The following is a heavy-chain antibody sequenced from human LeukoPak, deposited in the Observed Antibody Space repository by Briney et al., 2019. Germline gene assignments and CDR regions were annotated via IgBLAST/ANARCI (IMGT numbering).Heavy chain of an antibody. D-gene: IGHD2-15*01. CDR1: GFTFSSYA. J-gene: IGHJ4*02. CDR2: ISGSGGST. CDR3: PSLDCSGGSCYSYYFDY. V-gene: IGHV3-23*01. Sequence: GGSLRLSCAASGFTFSSYAISWVRQAPGKGLEWVSAISGSGGSTYYADSVKGRFTISRDNSKNTLYLQMNSLRAEDTAVYYCPSLDCSGGSCYSYYFDYWGQGTLVTVSS.